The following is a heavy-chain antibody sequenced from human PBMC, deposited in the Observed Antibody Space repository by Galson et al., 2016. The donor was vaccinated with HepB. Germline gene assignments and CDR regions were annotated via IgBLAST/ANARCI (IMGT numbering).Heavy chain of an antibody. CDR1: GGSIRSGGYY. CDR2: IYYSGRT. Sequence: TLSLTCTVPGGSIRSGGYYWSWIRQHPGEGLEWIGYIYYSGRTYYTPSLKSRVSISVDTSKNQLSLKLSSVIAADTAVYYCARSQLPTPYYFYYGLDVWGQGTTVTVSS. J-gene: IGHJ6*02. D-gene: IGHD2-2*01. CDR3: ARSQLPTPYYFYYGLDV. V-gene: IGHV4-31*03.